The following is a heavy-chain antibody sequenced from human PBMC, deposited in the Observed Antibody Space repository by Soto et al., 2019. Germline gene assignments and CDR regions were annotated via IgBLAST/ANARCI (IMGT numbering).Heavy chain of an antibody. CDR3: ASLGRHG. CDR1: GFTFSDSW. Sequence: EVQLVESGGDLVQPGGSLRLSCAASGFTFSDSWMDWVRQAPGKGPEWVANIKQDGSEKNYVDSVKGRFTISRDNAKNSLYLQMNSLRAEDTAVYYCASLGRHGWGQGTTVTVSS. V-gene: IGHV3-7*01. D-gene: IGHD3-16*01. CDR2: IKQDGSEK. J-gene: IGHJ6*02.